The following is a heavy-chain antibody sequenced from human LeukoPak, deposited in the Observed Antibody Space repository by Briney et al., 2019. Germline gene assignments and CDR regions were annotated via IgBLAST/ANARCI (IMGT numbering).Heavy chain of an antibody. D-gene: IGHD3-16*01. V-gene: IGHV3-7*03. CDR1: GFTFSGFW. CDR2: INHNGNVN. Sequence: GGPLRLSCAVSGFTFSGFWMSWARQAPGKGLEWVASINHNGNVNYYVDSVKGRFTISRDNAKNSLYLQMSNLRAEDTAVYFCARGGGLDVWGQGATVTVSS. CDR3: ARGGGLDV. J-gene: IGHJ6*02.